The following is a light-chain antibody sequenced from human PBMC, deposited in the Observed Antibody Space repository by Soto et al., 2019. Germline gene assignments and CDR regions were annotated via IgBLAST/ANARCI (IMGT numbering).Light chain of an antibody. Sequence: QSVLTQPASVSGSPRQSITISCTGTGSDVGGYNYVSWYQQHPGKAPKLMIYGVTNRPSGVSNRFSGSKSGNTASLTISGLRAEDEADYYCSSYTSSSTLVFGTGTKVTVL. CDR3: SSYTSSSTLV. CDR2: GVT. CDR1: GSDVGGYNY. J-gene: IGLJ1*01. V-gene: IGLV2-14*01.